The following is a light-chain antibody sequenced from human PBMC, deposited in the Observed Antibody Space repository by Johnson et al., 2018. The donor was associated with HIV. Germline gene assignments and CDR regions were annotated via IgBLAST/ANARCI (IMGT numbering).Light chain of an antibody. Sequence: QSILTQPPSVSAAPGQKVTISCSGSSSDIGKNYVSWYQQLPGTAPKLLVYENNKRPSGIPYRFSGSKSGTSATLGIAGLQTGDEAHYYCGTWDSSLSAHVFGTGTKVTVL. J-gene: IGLJ1*01. CDR2: ENN. V-gene: IGLV1-51*02. CDR1: SSDIGKNY. CDR3: GTWDSSLSAHV.